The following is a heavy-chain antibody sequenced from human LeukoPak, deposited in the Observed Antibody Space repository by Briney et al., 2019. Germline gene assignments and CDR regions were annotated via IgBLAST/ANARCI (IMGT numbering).Heavy chain of an antibody. Sequence: PGGSLRLSCAASGFTFSSYAMSWVRQAPGNGLEWVSAISGSGGSTYYADSVKGRFTISRDNSKNSLHLQMNSLRAEDTAVYYCVRSGRGTYYYFDYWGQGTLVTVSS. CDR1: GFTFSSYA. J-gene: IGHJ4*02. D-gene: IGHD1-26*01. CDR2: ISGSGGST. V-gene: IGHV3-23*01. CDR3: VRSGRGTYYYFDY.